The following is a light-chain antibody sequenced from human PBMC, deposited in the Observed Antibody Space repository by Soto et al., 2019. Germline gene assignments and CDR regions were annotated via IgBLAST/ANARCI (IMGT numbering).Light chain of an antibody. J-gene: IGKJ1*01. CDR2: QAS. CDR3: QQYHSNLQT. Sequence: DIQLPQNPATLSASVGARVPITCRASQWIVSSFAWSQQNPGKPPTLLIFQASNLQTGVPSRFSGRGSGTEFTLPISSLQPNDFATYLCQQYHSNLQTFGQGNKV. CDR1: QWIVSS. V-gene: IGKV1-5*03.